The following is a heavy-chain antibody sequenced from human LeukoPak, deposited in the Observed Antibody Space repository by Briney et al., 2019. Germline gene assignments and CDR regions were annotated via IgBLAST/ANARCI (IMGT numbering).Heavy chain of an antibody. CDR3: ARVGTVVVLAATQGRGYYYYMDV. J-gene: IGHJ6*03. D-gene: IGHD2-15*01. CDR1: GGSFSDYW. CDR2: IYYSVST. V-gene: IGHV4-34*01. Sequence: SETLSLTCAVYGGSFSDYWWTWIRQSPGQGLEWIGSIYYSVSTYYNPSLKSRITISVDTSKNQFSLKLSSVTAADTAVYYCARVGTVVVLAATQGRGYYYYMDVWGKGTTVTVSS.